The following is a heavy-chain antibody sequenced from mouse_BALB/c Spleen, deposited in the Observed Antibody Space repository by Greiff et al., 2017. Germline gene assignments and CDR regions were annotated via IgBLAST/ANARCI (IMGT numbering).Heavy chain of an antibody. CDR2: IRNKANGYTT. Sequence: EVKLEESGGGLVQPGGSLRLSCATSGFTFTDYYMSWVRQPPGKALEWLGFIRNKANGYTTEYSASVKGRFTISRDNSQSILYLQMNTLRAEDSATYYCARDKGDFDYWGQGTTLTVSS. J-gene: IGHJ2*01. CDR3: ARDKGDFDY. V-gene: IGHV7-3*02. CDR1: GFTFTDYY.